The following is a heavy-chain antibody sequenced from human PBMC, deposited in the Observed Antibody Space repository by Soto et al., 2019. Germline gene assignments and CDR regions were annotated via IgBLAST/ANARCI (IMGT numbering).Heavy chain of an antibody. CDR2: INAGNGNT. J-gene: IGHJ6*03. Sequence: ASVKVSCKASGYTFTSYAMHWVRQAPGQRLEWMGWINAGNGNTKYSQKFQGRVTITRDTSASTAYMELSSLRSEDTAVYYCARDRPRYCSSTICYDLGGYYYMDVWGQGTTLTVSS. CDR1: GYTFTSYA. V-gene: IGHV1-3*01. CDR3: ARDRPRYCSSTICYDLGGYYYMDV. D-gene: IGHD2-2*01.